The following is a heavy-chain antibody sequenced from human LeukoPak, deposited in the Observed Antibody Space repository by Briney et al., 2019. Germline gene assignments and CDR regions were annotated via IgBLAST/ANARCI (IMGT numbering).Heavy chain of an antibody. V-gene: IGHV1-18*01. Sequence: ASVKVSCKASGYTLNRFGMSWVRQAPGQGLEWLGWINTYNGNTKLGEKFQGRVTMTTDTSTSTVYMELTSLGIDDTAVYFCARDTPQHLKRFDYWGQGTLITVSS. CDR3: ARDTPQHLKRFDY. CDR2: INTYNGNT. J-gene: IGHJ4*02. CDR1: GYTLNRFG. D-gene: IGHD6-13*01.